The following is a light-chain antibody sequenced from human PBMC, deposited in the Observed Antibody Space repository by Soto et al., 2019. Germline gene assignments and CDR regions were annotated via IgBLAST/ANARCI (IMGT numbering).Light chain of an antibody. Sequence: DIALTQSPDSLALSLGERATMNCKSNQSALYSSYNKSYLAWYQVKPGRPPKLLFSWASTRESGVPDRFSGSGSGTDFTLTISSLQAEDVAVYYCQQYYSTLITFGQGTRLEIK. CDR2: WAS. CDR1: QSALYSSYNKSY. CDR3: QQYYSTLIT. J-gene: IGKJ5*01. V-gene: IGKV4-1*01.